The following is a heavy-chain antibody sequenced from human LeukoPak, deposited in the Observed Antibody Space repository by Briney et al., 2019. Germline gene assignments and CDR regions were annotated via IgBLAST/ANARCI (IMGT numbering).Heavy chain of an antibody. D-gene: IGHD4-11*01. CDR1: GGSFSGYY. CDR3: ARDLYSNYGDFDY. J-gene: IGHJ4*02. V-gene: IGHV4-34*01. Sequence: SETLSLTCAVYGGSFSGYYWSWIRQPPGKGLEWIGEINHSGSTNYNPSLKSRVTISVDTSKNQFSLKLSSVTAADTAVYYCARDLYSNYGDFDYWGQGTLVTVSS. CDR2: INHSGST.